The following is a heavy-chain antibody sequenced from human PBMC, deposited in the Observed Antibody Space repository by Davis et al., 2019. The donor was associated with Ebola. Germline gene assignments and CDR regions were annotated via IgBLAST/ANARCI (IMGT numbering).Heavy chain of an antibody. Sequence: SETLSLTCAVYGGSFSGYYWSWIRQPPGKGLEWIGEINHSGSTNYNPSLSSRVAISVDSSKNQFSLKINSVTAADTATYYCARTTKTNIEASGLGYNSFDSWGQGVLVSVSS. J-gene: IGHJ5*01. CDR2: INHSGST. D-gene: IGHD2/OR15-2a*01. CDR1: GGSFSGYY. CDR3: ARTTKTNIEASGLGYNSFDS. V-gene: IGHV4-34*01.